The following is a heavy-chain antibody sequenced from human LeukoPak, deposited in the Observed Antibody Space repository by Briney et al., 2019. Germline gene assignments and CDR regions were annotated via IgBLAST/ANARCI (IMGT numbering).Heavy chain of an antibody. CDR3: ARDRYSGSYGPLDY. J-gene: IGHJ4*02. D-gene: IGHD1-26*01. Sequence: GGSLRLSWAASGFTFSSYSMNWVRQAPGKGLEWVSSISSSSSYIYYADSVKGRFTISRDNAKNSLYLQMNSLRAEDTAVYYCARDRYSGSYGPLDYWGQGTLVTVSS. CDR1: GFTFSSYS. CDR2: ISSSSSYI. V-gene: IGHV3-21*01.